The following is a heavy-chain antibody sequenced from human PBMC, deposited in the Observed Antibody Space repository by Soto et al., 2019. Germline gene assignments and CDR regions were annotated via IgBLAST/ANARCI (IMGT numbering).Heavy chain of an antibody. Sequence: GLSLRLSCAACGFSISSYGLHCVRQAPGKGLQWVAVIWYDGSNKYYADSVEGRFTISGDNSKNTLYLQMSSLRAEDTAVYYCAREWYYDILAGYFSGMDVWGHGTTVTVSS. J-gene: IGHJ6*02. D-gene: IGHD3-9*01. CDR2: IWYDGSNK. V-gene: IGHV3-33*01. CDR3: AREWYYDILAGYFSGMDV. CDR1: GFSISSYG.